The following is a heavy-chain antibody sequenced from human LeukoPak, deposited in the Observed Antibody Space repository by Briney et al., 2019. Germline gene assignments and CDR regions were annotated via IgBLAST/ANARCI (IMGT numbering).Heavy chain of an antibody. CDR2: INAGNGNT. J-gene: IGHJ4*02. CDR1: GYTFTSYA. Sequence: ASVKVSCKASGYTFTSYAMHWVRQAPGQRLEWMGWINAGNGNTEYSQKFQGRVTITRDTSASTAYMELSSLKSEDTALYYCARENYGTGSHYDYWGQGSLVTVSS. V-gene: IGHV1-3*01. CDR3: ARENYGTGSHYDY. D-gene: IGHD3-10*01.